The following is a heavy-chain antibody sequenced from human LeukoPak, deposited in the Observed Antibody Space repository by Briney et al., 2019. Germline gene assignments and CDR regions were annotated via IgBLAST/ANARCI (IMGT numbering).Heavy chain of an antibody. Sequence: PSETLSLTCTVSGGSISSYYWSWLRQPPGKGLEWIGYIYYSGSTNYNPSLKSRVTISVDTSKNQFSLKLSSVTAADTAVYYCARGRYFDWPPAPYFDYWGQGTLVTVSS. CDR2: IYYSGST. J-gene: IGHJ4*02. CDR3: ARGRYFDWPPAPYFDY. V-gene: IGHV4-59*01. D-gene: IGHD3-9*01. CDR1: GGSISSYY.